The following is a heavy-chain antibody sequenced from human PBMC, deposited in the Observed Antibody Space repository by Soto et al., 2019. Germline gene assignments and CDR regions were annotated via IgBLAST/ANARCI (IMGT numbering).Heavy chain of an antibody. Sequence: GASVKVSCKASGYTFTSYAMHWVRQAPGQRLEWMGWINAGNGNTKYSQKFQGRVTITRDTSASTAYMELSSLRSEDTAVYYCARGIAAAGSRWFDPWGQGTLVTVSS. J-gene: IGHJ5*02. V-gene: IGHV1-3*01. CDR2: INAGNGNT. D-gene: IGHD6-13*01. CDR3: ARGIAAAGSRWFDP. CDR1: GYTFTSYA.